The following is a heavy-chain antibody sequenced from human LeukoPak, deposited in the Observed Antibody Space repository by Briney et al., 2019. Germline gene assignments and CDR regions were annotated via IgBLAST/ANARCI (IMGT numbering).Heavy chain of an antibody. CDR1: GGSISSYY. V-gene: IGHV4-59*01. CDR3: ARDSRLGYFQH. CDR2: IYYSGST. Sequence: SETLSLTCTVSGGSISSYYWSWIRQPPGKGLEWIGYIYYSGSTNYNPSLKSRVTISVDTSKNQFSLKLSSVTAADTAVYYCARDSRLGYFQHWGQGTLVTVSS. J-gene: IGHJ1*01. D-gene: IGHD6-25*01.